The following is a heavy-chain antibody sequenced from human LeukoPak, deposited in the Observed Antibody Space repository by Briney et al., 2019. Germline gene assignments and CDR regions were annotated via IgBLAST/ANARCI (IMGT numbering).Heavy chain of an antibody. V-gene: IGHV3-21*01. CDR3: VVVAVPYYFDY. CDR1: GFTFSSYS. Sequence: GGSLRLSCAASGFTFSSYSMNWVRQAPGRGLEWVSSISSSSSYIYYADSVKGRFTISRDNAKNSLYLQMNSLRAEDTAVYYCVVVAVPYYFDYWGQGTLVTVSS. D-gene: IGHD2-15*01. CDR2: ISSSSSYI. J-gene: IGHJ4*02.